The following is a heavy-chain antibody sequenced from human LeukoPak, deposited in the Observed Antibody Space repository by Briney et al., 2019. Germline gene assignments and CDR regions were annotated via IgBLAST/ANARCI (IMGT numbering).Heavy chain of an antibody. V-gene: IGHV3-23*01. CDR2: MGGRINVT. Sequence: GGSLRLSCAASGFTFNIYGMTWVRQAPGKGLEWVSSMGGRINVTYYADPVKGRFTISRDNSKNTLYLQMNNLRAEDTAVYYCARAFLTGNWFDPWGQGTLVTVSS. J-gene: IGHJ5*02. CDR1: GFTFNIYG. D-gene: IGHD7-27*01. CDR3: ARAFLTGNWFDP.